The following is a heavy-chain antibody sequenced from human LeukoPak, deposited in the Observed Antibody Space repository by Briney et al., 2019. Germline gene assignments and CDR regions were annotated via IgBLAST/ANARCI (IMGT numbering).Heavy chain of an antibody. CDR3: ARDPEVRGVIHMDD. CDR2: IIPIFGTA. D-gene: IGHD3-10*01. V-gene: IGHV1-69*06. J-gene: IGHJ6*03. Sequence: SVKVSCKASGGTFSSYAISWVRQAPGQGLEWMGRIIPIFGTANYAQKFQGRVTITADKSTSTAYMELSSLRSEDTAVYYCARDPEVRGVIHMDDWYKATTVNVSS. CDR1: GGTFSSYA.